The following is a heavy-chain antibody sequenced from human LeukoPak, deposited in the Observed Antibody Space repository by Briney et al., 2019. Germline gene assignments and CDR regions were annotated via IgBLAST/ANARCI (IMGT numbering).Heavy chain of an antibody. CDR2: ISSSGGYI. J-gene: IGHJ3*02. V-gene: IGHV3-21*01. CDR1: GFTFSSYT. Sequence: PGGSLRLSCAASGFTFSSYTMNWVRQAPGKGLEWVSSISSSGGYIYYADSVKGRFTISRDNSKNTLYLQMNSLRAEDTAVYYCAKDFNYRPAVPAASRGHAFDIWGQGTMVTVSS. D-gene: IGHD2-2*01. CDR3: AKDFNYRPAVPAASRGHAFDI.